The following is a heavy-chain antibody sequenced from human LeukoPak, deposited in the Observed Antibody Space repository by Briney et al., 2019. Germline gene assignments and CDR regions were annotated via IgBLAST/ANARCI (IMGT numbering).Heavy chain of an antibody. CDR2: TNTDGNYI. J-gene: IGHJ4*02. V-gene: IGHV3-64*02. D-gene: IGHD6-13*01. CDR3: ARGGTYSNSSLNS. CDR1: GFTFSSHA. Sequence: GGSLRLSCAASGFTFSSHAMHWVRQAPGKGLEYVSSTNTDGNYIYYVESVRGRFTISRDNSKNTLHLQMVSLRPDDMGVYYCARGGTYSNSSLNSWGQGTLVTVSS.